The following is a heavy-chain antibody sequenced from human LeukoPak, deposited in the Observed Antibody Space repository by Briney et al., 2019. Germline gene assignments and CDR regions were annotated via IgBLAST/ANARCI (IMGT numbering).Heavy chain of an antibody. J-gene: IGHJ4*02. Sequence: ASVKVSCKASGGTFSSYAISWVRQAPGQGLEWMGGIIPIFGTANYAQKFQVRVTITADESTSTAYMALSSLRSEDTAVYYCASYRGYSSSYFDYWGQGTLVTVSS. CDR1: GGTFSSYA. V-gene: IGHV1-69*13. CDR2: IIPIFGTA. CDR3: ASYRGYSSSYFDY. D-gene: IGHD6-13*01.